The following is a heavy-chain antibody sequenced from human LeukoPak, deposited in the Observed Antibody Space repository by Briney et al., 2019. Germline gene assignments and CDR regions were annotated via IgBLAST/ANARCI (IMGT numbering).Heavy chain of an antibody. Sequence: GGSLRLSCAASGFSFSSYGMHWVRQAPGKGLEWVAVIWYDGSNKFYADSVKGRFTISRDNSKNTLYLQMNSLRAEDTAVYYSAREGYGDYALAYWGPGTLVTVSS. J-gene: IGHJ4*02. CDR3: AREGYGDYALAY. CDR2: IWYDGSNK. CDR1: GFSFSSYG. D-gene: IGHD4-17*01. V-gene: IGHV3-33*01.